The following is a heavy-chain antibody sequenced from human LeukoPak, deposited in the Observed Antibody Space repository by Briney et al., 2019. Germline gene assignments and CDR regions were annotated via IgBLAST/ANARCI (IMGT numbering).Heavy chain of an antibody. CDR1: GFTFSSYW. V-gene: IGHV3-7*01. CDR3: ARDKREIVVVPPDLDY. Sequence: PGGSLRLSCAASGFTFSSYWMSWVRQAPGKGLEWVANIKQDGSEKYYVDSVKGRFTISRDNSKNTLYLQMNSLRAEDTAVYYCARDKREIVVVPPDLDYWGQGTLVTVSS. D-gene: IGHD2-2*01. J-gene: IGHJ4*02. CDR2: IKQDGSEK.